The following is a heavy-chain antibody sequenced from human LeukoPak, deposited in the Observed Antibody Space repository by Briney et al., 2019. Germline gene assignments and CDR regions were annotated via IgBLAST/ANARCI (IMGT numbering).Heavy chain of an antibody. V-gene: IGHV3-13*01. D-gene: IGHD2-15*01. CDR3: ARVSCSGGSCYFGH. Sequence: GGSLRLSCAASGFTFSTYDMHWVRQATGKGLEWVSAIDTSGDTYYLGSVKGRFTISRENAKNSLYLQMSSLRVGDTAVYYCARVSCSGGSCYFGHWGQGTLVTVSS. J-gene: IGHJ4*02. CDR1: GFTFSTYD. CDR2: IDTSGDT.